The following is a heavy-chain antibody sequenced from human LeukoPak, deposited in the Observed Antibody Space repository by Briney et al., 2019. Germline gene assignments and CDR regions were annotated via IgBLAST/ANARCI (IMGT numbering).Heavy chain of an antibody. V-gene: IGHV3-30*04. CDR2: ISYDGSNK. Sequence: GRSLRLSCAASGFTLSSYAMHWVRQAPGKGLEWVAVISYDGSNKYYADSVKGRFTISRDNSKNTLYLQMNSLRAEDTAVYYCAREGGTGFDYWGQGTLVTVSS. D-gene: IGHD1-1*01. J-gene: IGHJ4*02. CDR3: AREGGTGFDY. CDR1: GFTLSSYA.